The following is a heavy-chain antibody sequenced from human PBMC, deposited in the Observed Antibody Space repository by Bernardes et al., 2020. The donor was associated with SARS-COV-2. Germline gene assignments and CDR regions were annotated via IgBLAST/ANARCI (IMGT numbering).Heavy chain of an antibody. CDR1: GFTFSSYD. CDR3: ARAITMVRGVPLYYYGMDV. D-gene: IGHD3-10*01. Sequence: GGSLRLSCAASGFTFSSYDMHWVRQATGKGLEWVSAIGTAGDTYYPGSVKGRFTISRENAKNSLYLQMNSLRAEDTAVYYCARAITMVRGVPLYYYGMDVWGQGTTVTVSS. V-gene: IGHV3-13*01. CDR2: IGTAGDT. J-gene: IGHJ6*02.